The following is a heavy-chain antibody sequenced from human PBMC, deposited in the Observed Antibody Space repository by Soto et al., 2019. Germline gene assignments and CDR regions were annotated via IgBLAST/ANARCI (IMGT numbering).Heavy chain of an antibody. CDR1: GFSFSDFE. CDR2: MXXIXNXG. Sequence: GGSLRLSCATSGFSFSDFEMSWVRQAPGRGLEXVANMXXIXNXGXYXXXXKGRFTISRDYAKKSLYLQMSSLRAEDTAVYYCARESSSSGWLDYWGQGTLVTVSS. D-gene: IGHD6-19*01. J-gene: IGHJ4*02. CDR3: ARESSSSGWLDY. V-gene: IGHV3-48*03.